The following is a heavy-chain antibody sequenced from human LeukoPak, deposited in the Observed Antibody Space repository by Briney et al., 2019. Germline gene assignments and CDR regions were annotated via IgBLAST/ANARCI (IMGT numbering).Heavy chain of an antibody. Sequence: PSETLSLTCAVYGGPSSGYYWSWIRQPPGKGLEWIGEINHSGSTNYNPSLKSRVTISVDTSKNQFSLKLSSVTAADTAVYYCARVFRIGAVAGTLYYFDYWGQGTLVTVSS. CDR3: ARVFRIGAVAGTLYYFDY. J-gene: IGHJ4*02. CDR1: GGPSSGYY. V-gene: IGHV4-34*01. CDR2: INHSGST. D-gene: IGHD6-19*01.